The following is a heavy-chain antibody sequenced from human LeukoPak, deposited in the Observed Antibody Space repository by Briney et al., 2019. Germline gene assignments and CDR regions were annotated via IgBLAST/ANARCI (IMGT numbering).Heavy chain of an antibody. Sequence: SETLSLTCTVSGGSISSGSYYWSWIRQPPGKGLEWIGYIYYSGSTNYNPSLKSQVTISVDTSKNQFSLKLSSVIAADTAVYYCARARTYYYDSSGYQREFDYWGQGTLVTVSS. CDR1: GGSISSGSYY. J-gene: IGHJ4*02. CDR3: ARARTYYYDSSGYQREFDY. D-gene: IGHD3-22*01. CDR2: IYYSGST. V-gene: IGHV4-61*01.